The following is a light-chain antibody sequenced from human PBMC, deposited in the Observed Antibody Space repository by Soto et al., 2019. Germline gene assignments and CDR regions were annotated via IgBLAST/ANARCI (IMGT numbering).Light chain of an antibody. V-gene: IGLV2-11*01. CDR3: CSYAGSDTYV. J-gene: IGLJ1*01. Sequence: QSALTQPRSVSGSPGQSVTISCTGTSSDVGGHNYVSWYQQHPGKAPKLMISSVSKRPSGVPDRFSGSKSGNTASLTISGFQAEDEADYYGCSYAGSDTYVFGTGTKLTVL. CDR2: SVS. CDR1: SSDVGGHNY.